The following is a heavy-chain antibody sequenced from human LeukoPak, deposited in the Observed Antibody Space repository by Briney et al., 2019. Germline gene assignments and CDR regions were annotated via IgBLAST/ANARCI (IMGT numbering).Heavy chain of an antibody. Sequence: SETLSLTCAVYGGSFSGYYWSWIRQPPGKVLEWIGYLDYSGSTNYNPSLKSRVTISVDTSKNQFSLKLSSVTAADTAVYYCARGRLGQPPRNWGQGTLVTVSS. J-gene: IGHJ4*02. CDR3: ARGRLGQPPRN. CDR2: LDYSGST. D-gene: IGHD3/OR15-3a*01. CDR1: GGSFSGYY. V-gene: IGHV4-34*01.